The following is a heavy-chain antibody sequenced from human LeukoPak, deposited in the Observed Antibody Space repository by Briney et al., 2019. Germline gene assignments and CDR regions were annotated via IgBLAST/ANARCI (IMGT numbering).Heavy chain of an antibody. D-gene: IGHD5-24*01. Sequence: PGGSLRLSCAASGFTFSNYGMHWARQAPGKGLEWVSSISGSGSGGSTYYSDSVKGRFTISRDNSNNTLYLQMSSLRAEDTAVYYCAKSGYNRFDYWGQGTLVTVSS. V-gene: IGHV3-23*01. CDR2: ISGSGSGGST. J-gene: IGHJ4*02. CDR1: GFTFSNYG. CDR3: AKSGYNRFDY.